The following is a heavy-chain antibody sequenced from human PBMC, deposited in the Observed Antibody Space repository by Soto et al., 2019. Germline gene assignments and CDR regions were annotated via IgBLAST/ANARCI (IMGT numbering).Heavy chain of an antibody. J-gene: IGHJ4*02. CDR3: ARESTMVRGLINPLDY. Sequence: SRTLSLTCAISGDSVSSNSAAWNWIRQSPSRGLEWLGRTFYRSKWYNDYAESVKSRITINPDTSKNQFSLQLNSVTPEDTAVYYCARESTMVRGLINPLDYWGQGTLVTVSS. V-gene: IGHV6-1*01. CDR2: TFYRSKWYN. D-gene: IGHD3-10*01. CDR1: GDSVSSNSAA.